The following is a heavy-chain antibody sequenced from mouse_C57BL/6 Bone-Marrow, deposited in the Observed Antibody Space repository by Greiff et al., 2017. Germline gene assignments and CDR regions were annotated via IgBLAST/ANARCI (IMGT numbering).Heavy chain of an antibody. CDR3: ASPYYYGSSYPFAY. CDR1: GYTFTSYW. V-gene: IGHV1-50*01. CDR2: IDPSDSYT. J-gene: IGHJ3*01. Sequence: QVQLQQPGAELVKPGASVKLSCKASGYTFTSYWMQWVKQRPGQGLEWIGEIDPSDSYTNYNQKFKGKAPLTVDTSSSTAYMPLSSLTSEDSAVYYCASPYYYGSSYPFAYWGQGTLVTVSA. D-gene: IGHD1-1*01.